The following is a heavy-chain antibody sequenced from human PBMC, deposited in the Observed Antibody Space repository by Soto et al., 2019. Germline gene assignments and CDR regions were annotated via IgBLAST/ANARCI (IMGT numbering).Heavy chain of an antibody. J-gene: IGHJ4*02. CDR1: GFTFSSYA. V-gene: IGHV3-23*01. CDR3: AKVGWDIVVVVAAAHQDY. D-gene: IGHD2-15*01. CDR2: ISGSGGST. Sequence: EVQLLESGGGLVQPGGSLRLSCAASGFTFSSYAMSWVLQAPGKGLEWVSAISGSGGSTYYADSVKGRFTISRDNSKNTLYLQMNSLRAEDTAVYYCAKVGWDIVVVVAAAHQDYWGQGTLVTVSS.